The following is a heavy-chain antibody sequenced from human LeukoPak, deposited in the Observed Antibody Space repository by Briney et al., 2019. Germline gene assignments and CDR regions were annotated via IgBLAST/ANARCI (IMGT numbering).Heavy chain of an antibody. CDR3: AKDRQWLYYFDY. J-gene: IGHJ4*02. D-gene: IGHD6-19*01. CDR1: GFTFNSYA. V-gene: IGHV3-23*01. Sequence: GGSLRLSCAASGFTFNSYAMSWVRQAPGKGLEWVSAISGSGGSTYYADSVKGRFTISRDNSKNTLYLQMNSLRAEDTAVYYCAKDRQWLYYFDYWGQGTLVTVSS. CDR2: ISGSGGST.